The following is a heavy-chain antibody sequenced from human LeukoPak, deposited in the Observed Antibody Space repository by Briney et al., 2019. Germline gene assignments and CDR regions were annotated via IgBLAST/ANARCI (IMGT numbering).Heavy chain of an antibody. D-gene: IGHD7-27*01. V-gene: IGHV3-21*01. CDR2: ISSSSSYI. J-gene: IGHJ6*03. CDR3: ARVSGLGPKGYMDV. Sequence: GGSLRLSCAASGFTFSSYSMNWVRQAPGKGLEWVSSISSSSSYIYYADSVKGRFTISRDNAKNSLYLQMNSLRAEDTAVYYCARVSGLGPKGYMDVWGKGTTVTVS. CDR1: GFTFSSYS.